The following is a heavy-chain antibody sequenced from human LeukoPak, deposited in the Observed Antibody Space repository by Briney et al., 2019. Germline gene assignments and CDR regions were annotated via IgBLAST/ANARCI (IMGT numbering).Heavy chain of an antibody. CDR3: ARAANTAAGTPTLAIDY. D-gene: IGHD6-13*01. J-gene: IGHJ4*01. CDR2: IPSTSSYT. V-gene: IGHV3-11*05. CDR1: GFTFSDYY. Sequence: PGGSLILSCVASGFTFSDYYMSWIRQAPGKGLEWVSYIPSTSSYTTYADSVKGRFTISRDNAKNSLYLQMNSLRAEDTAVYYCARAANTAAGTPTLAIDYWGQGTLVTVSS.